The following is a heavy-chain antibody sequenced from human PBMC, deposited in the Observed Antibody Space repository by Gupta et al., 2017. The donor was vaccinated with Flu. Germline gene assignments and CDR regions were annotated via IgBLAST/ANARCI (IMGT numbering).Heavy chain of an antibody. Sequence: QVQLVQSGAEVKKPGASVKVSCKASGYTFTDHYIQWVRQAPGQGPEWMGWLNPNVGSTKYAQKFQGRVTLTRDTSINTAYLELRSLRWDDTALYYCAREVRSGGIPRKNNWFDPWGLGTLVSVS. CDR3: AREVRSGGIPRKNNWFDP. V-gene: IGHV1-2*02. CDR2: LNPNVGST. D-gene: IGHD3-10*01. CDR1: GYTFTDHY. J-gene: IGHJ5*02.